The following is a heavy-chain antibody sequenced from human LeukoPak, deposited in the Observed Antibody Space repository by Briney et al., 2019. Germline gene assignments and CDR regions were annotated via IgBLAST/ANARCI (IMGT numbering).Heavy chain of an antibody. CDR3: ASTNYYGSSGFSNWFDP. D-gene: IGHD3-22*01. J-gene: IGHJ5*02. CDR1: RYTFSNYE. Sequence: GGSLRLSCAASRYTFSNYEMNWVRQAPGKGLEWVSYIGSSGSIYYADSVKGRFTISRDNAKNSLYLQMNSLRAEDTAIYYCASTNYYGSSGFSNWFDPWGQGTLVTVSS. V-gene: IGHV3-48*03. CDR2: IGSSGSI.